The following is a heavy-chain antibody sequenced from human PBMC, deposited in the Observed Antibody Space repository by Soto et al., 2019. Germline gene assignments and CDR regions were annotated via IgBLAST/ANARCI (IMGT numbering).Heavy chain of an antibody. CDR2: INHSGST. J-gene: IGHJ4*02. Sequence: QVQLQQWGAGLLKPSETLSLTCAVYGGSFSGYYWSWIRQPPGKGLEWIGEINHSGSTNYNPSLKCRVTISVDTSKNQFSLKLSSVTAADTAVYYCARGLGGSTRGGEQYYFDYWGQGTLVTVSS. D-gene: IGHD2-15*01. CDR3: ARGLGGSTRGGEQYYFDY. V-gene: IGHV4-34*01. CDR1: GGSFSGYY.